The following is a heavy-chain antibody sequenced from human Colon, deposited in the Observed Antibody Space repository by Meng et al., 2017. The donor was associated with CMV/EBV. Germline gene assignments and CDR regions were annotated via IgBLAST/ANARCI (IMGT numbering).Heavy chain of an antibody. Sequence: FTGYGNSWVRHAPGQGLEWMGWISAYNGNTNYAQKLQGRVTMTTDTSTSTAYMELRSLRSDDTAVYYCARELGYCSSTSCPGRFDPWGQGTLVTVSS. CDR2: ISAYNGNT. CDR1: FTGYG. J-gene: IGHJ5*02. CDR3: ARELGYCSSTSCPGRFDP. D-gene: IGHD2-2*01. V-gene: IGHV1-18*01.